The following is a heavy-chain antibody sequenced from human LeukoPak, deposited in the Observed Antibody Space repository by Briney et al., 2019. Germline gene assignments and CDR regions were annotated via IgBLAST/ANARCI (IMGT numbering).Heavy chain of an antibody. J-gene: IGHJ4*02. Sequence: AGGSLRLSCAASGFTFSYYWMHWVRQAPGEGLVWVSRINDDGRTTTYADSVKGRITISRDNAKNTLYLQMSSLRVEDTAVYYCARDIVRGVPPRGDYFDYWGQGTLVTVSS. CDR3: ARDIVRGVPPRGDYFDY. D-gene: IGHD3-10*01. CDR2: INDDGRTT. V-gene: IGHV3-74*03. CDR1: GFTFSYYW.